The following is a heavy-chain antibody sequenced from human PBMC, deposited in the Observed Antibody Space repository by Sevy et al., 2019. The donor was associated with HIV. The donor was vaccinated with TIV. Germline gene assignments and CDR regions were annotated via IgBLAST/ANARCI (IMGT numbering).Heavy chain of an antibody. Sequence: GGSLRLSCAASGFTFSNYEMNWVRQVPGKGLEWVSYISNSGSTMYYADSVKGRFTISRDNAKKSLYLQMNSLRVEDTAFYYCARNGGAYDKAFDPWGQGTLVTVSS. V-gene: IGHV3-48*03. J-gene: IGHJ5*02. CDR3: ARNGGAYDKAFDP. CDR2: ISNSGSTM. CDR1: GFTFSNYE. D-gene: IGHD3-22*01.